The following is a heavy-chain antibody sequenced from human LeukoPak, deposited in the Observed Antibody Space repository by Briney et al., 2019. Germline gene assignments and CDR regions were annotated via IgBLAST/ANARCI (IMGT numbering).Heavy chain of an antibody. CDR3: ARSRRWLQFFH. D-gene: IGHD5-24*01. V-gene: IGHV4-34*01. CDR1: GVSFSGYY. J-gene: IGHJ4*02. CDR2: INHSGST. Sequence: SETLSLTCAVYGVSFSGYYWSWIRQPPGKGLEWIGEINHSGSTNYNPSLKSRVTISVDTSKNQFSLKLSSVTAADTAVYYCARSRRWLQFFHWGQGTLVTVSS.